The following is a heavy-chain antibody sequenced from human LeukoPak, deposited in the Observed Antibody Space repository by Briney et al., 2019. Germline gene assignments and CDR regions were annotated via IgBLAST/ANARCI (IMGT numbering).Heavy chain of an antibody. V-gene: IGHV3-66*02. Sequence: GGSLRLSCAASGFTVSSNYMGWLRQAPGHGLKWGSVLYSGGSTYYPDSVKGRSTISRDNSKNTLYLQMNSVRAEDTAVYYCARDRGIAAPMDVWGKGTTVTVSS. CDR2: LYSGGST. CDR1: GFTVSSNY. D-gene: IGHD6-13*01. CDR3: ARDRGIAAPMDV. J-gene: IGHJ6*03.